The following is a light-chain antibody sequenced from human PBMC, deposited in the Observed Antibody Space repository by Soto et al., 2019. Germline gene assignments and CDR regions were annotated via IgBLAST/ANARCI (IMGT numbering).Light chain of an antibody. V-gene: IGLV2-14*01. CDR2: EVS. CDR3: SAYTNIGTLV. CDR1: RDDVCGYNY. J-gene: IGLJ3*02. Sequence: QSALTQPASVSGSPGQSITISCTGTRDDVCGYNYVSWYQQYPGKAPKLMIYEVSYRPSGVSNRFSGSRSGHTASLSISGLQAEDEADYYCSAYTNIGTLVFGGGTKVTVL.